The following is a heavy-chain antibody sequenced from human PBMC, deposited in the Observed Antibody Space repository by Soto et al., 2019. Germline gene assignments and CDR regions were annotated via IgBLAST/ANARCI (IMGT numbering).Heavy chain of an antibody. J-gene: IGHJ6*02. CDR1: GGTFSSYA. D-gene: IGHD4-17*01. V-gene: IGHV1-69*13. CDR2: IIPIFGTA. CDR3: ASATTVTRRAGDYYYGMDV. Sequence: SVKVSCKASGGTFSSYAISWVRQAPGQGLERMGGIIPIFGTANYAQKFQVRVTITADESTSSAYMELSSLRSEDTAVYYCASATTVTRRAGDYYYGMDVWGQGTTVTVSS.